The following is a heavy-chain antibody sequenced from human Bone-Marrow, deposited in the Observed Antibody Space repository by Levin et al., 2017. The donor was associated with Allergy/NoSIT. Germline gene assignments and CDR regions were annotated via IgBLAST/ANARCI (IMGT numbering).Heavy chain of an antibody. V-gene: IGHV3-13*01. J-gene: IGHJ3*02. Sequence: PGGSLRLSCAASGFTFRTHDMHWVRQGTGKGLEWVSTIGTAGDTYYPDSVRGRFTISREHAKNSLYLQMNGLSAGDTAVYYCARYNYEYNALDIWGQGTMVTVSS. D-gene: IGHD5-18*01. CDR3: ARYNYEYNALDI. CDR1: GFTFRTHD. CDR2: IGTAGDT.